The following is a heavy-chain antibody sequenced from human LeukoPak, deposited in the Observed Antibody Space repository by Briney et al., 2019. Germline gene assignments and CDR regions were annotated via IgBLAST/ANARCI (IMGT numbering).Heavy chain of an antibody. CDR1: GYSFTSYW. V-gene: IGHV5-51*01. J-gene: IGHJ4*02. D-gene: IGHD2-15*01. Sequence: GESLKISCKGSGYSFTSYWIGWVRKLPGKGLEWMGIIYPGDSDTRYSPSVQGQVTLSADNSISTAYLQWSSLKASDTAMYYCARCRGGSCYSRTFDYWGQGTLVTVSS. CDR2: IYPGDSDT. CDR3: ARCRGGSCYSRTFDY.